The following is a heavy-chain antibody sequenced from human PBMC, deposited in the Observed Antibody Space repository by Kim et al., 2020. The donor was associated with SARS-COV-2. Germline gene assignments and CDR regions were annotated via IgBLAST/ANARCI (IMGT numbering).Heavy chain of an antibody. V-gene: IGHV1-24*01. Sequence: YAQKFQGRVTMTEDTATDTAYMKLSSLRSEDTAVYYCATGPIRRTNWFDPWGQGTLVTVSS. CDR3: ATGPIRRTNWFDP. J-gene: IGHJ5*02.